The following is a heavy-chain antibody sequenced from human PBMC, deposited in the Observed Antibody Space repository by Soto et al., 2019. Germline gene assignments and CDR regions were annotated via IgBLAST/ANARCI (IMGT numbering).Heavy chain of an antibody. Sequence: GGSLRLSCAASGCTFSTYSMNWVRQAPGKGLEWVSAIGTAGDTYYPGSVKGRFTISRENAKNSLYLQMNSPRAGDTAVYYCARSPPGGYHYYYGLDVWGQGTTVTVSS. CDR1: GCTFSTYS. V-gene: IGHV3-13*04. CDR3: ARSPPGGYHYYYGLDV. D-gene: IGHD3-22*01. J-gene: IGHJ6*02. CDR2: IGTAGDT.